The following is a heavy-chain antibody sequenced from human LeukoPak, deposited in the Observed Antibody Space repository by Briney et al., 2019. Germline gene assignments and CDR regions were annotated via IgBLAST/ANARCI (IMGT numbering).Heavy chain of an antibody. V-gene: IGHV3-23*01. Sequence: GGSLRLSCAASGFTFSSYAMSWVRQAPGKGPEWVSAISGSGGSTYYADSVKGRFTISRDNSKNTLYLQMNSLRAEDTAVYYCAKDYYDSSGYYSRLLFDYWGQGTLVTVSS. CDR3: AKDYYDSSGYYSRLLFDY. D-gene: IGHD3-22*01. CDR1: GFTFSSYA. J-gene: IGHJ4*02. CDR2: ISGSGGST.